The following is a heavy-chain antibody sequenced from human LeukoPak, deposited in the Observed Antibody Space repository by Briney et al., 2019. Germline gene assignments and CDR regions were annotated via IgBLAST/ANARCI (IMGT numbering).Heavy chain of an antibody. Sequence: SETLSLTCTVSGVSISSHYWSWIRESPGKRLEWIGNIYYTGSTNYNPSLQSRVAISIDTSKNQFSLTLNSVTAADAAVYYCASAGNPHYFDFWGQGPLVTVSS. CDR2: IYYTGST. CDR3: ASAGNPHYFDF. J-gene: IGHJ4*02. V-gene: IGHV4-59*11. CDR1: GVSISSHY.